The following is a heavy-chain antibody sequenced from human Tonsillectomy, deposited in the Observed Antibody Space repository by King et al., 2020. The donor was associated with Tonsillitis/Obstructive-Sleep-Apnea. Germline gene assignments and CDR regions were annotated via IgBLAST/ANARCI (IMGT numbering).Heavy chain of an antibody. V-gene: IGHV2-5*02. Sequence: TLKESGPTLVKPTQTLTLTCTFSGFSLSTSGVGVGWIRQPPGKALEWLALIYWDDDKRYSPSLKSRLTITKDTSKNQVVLKMTNVDPVDTATYYCAHSPPYDISGYFLYYFDYWGQGALVTVSS. CDR1: GFSLSTSGVG. CDR3: AHSPPYDISGYFLYYFDY. D-gene: IGHD3-22*01. CDR2: IYWDDDK. J-gene: IGHJ4*02.